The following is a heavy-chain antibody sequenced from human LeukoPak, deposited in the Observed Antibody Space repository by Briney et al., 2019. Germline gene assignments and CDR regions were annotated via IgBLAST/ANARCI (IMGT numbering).Heavy chain of an antibody. D-gene: IGHD3-3*01. CDR3: ARGPYDFWSGYYYYMDV. J-gene: IGHJ6*03. V-gene: IGHV3-53*01. CDR2: IYSGGST. CDR1: GFTVSSNY. Sequence: SGGSLRLSCAASGFTVSSNYMSWVRQAPGKGLEWVSVIYSGGSTYYADSVKGRFTISRDNSKNTLYLQMNSLRAEDTAVYYCARGPYDFWSGYYYYMDVWGKGTTVTVSS.